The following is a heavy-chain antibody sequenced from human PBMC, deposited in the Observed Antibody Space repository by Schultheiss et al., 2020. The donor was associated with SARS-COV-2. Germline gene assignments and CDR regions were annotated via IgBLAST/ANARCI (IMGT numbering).Heavy chain of an antibody. CDR2: ISWDGGST. V-gene: IGHV3-43*01. D-gene: IGHD3-9*01. CDR3: AKGSIILTGYLFDY. Sequence: GESLKISCAASGFTFDDYTMRWVRQAPGKGLEWVSLISWDGGSTYYADSVKGRFTISRDNSKNSLYLQMNSLRTEDTALYYCAKGSIILTGYLFDYWGQGTLVTVSS. CDR1: GFTFDDYT. J-gene: IGHJ4*02.